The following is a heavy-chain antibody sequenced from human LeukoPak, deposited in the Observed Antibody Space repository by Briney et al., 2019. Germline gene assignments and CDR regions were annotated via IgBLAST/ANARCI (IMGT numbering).Heavy chain of an antibody. CDR2: IYTSGST. Sequence: SETLSLTCTVSGGSISSYYWSWIRQPAGKGLEWVGRIYTSGSTNYNPSLKSRVTMSVDTSKNQFSLKLSSVTAADTAVYYCARDYQQQLVRKYYYYYMDVWGKGTTVTVSS. D-gene: IGHD6-13*01. J-gene: IGHJ6*03. V-gene: IGHV4-4*07. CDR1: GGSISSYY. CDR3: ARDYQQQLVRKYYYYYMDV.